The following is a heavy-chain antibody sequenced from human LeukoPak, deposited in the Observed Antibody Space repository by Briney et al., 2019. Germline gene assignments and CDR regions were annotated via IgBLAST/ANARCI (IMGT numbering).Heavy chain of an antibody. Sequence: GGSLRLSCAASGFTFGTYGMTWVRQDPGKGLEWVSGITGSSTWTYYADSVRGRFTISRDNSKNTLHLQMNNLTADDTAIYYCARELVSLGTGYFDLWGRGTLVTVSS. J-gene: IGHJ2*01. CDR1: GFTFGTYG. V-gene: IGHV3-23*01. CDR3: ARELVSLGTGYFDL. D-gene: IGHD7-27*01. CDR2: ITGSSTWT.